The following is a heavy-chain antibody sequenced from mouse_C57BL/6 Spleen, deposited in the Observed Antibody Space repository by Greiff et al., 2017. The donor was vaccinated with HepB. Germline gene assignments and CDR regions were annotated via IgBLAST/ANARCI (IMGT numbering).Heavy chain of an antibody. CDR3: ARSSYGRGGYYFDY. V-gene: IGHV1-64*01. J-gene: IGHJ2*01. CDR2: IHPNSGST. D-gene: IGHD1-1*01. Sequence: VQLQQPGAELVKPGASVKLSCKASGYTFTSYWMHWVKQRPGQGLEWIGMIHPNSGSTNYNEKFKSKATLTVDKSSSTAYMQLSSLTSEDSAVYYCARSSYGRGGYYFDYWGQGTTLTVSS. CDR1: GYTFTSYW.